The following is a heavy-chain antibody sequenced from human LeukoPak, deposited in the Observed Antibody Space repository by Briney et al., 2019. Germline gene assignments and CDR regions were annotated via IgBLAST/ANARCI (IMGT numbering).Heavy chain of an antibody. V-gene: IGHV4-61*02. CDR2: IYADGNT. Sequence: SQTLSLTCSVSGGSINSASIISSGDYWTWIRQPAGKGLEWIGLIYADGNTNYNPSLKSRLTISLDTSKNQFSLKLNSVTAADTAVYYCAKIFHFWGQGTLVTVSS. D-gene: IGHD2-21*01. CDR1: GGSINSASIISSGDY. CDR3: AKIFHF. J-gene: IGHJ4*02.